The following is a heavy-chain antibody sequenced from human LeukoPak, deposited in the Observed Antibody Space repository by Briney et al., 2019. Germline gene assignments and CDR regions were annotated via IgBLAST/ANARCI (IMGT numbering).Heavy chain of an antibody. CDR1: GGSIRNYY. CDR2: MFYSGNT. J-gene: IGHJ4*02. D-gene: IGHD6-19*01. CDR3: ARGRSSGWTYFDY. Sequence: PSETLSLTCTVSGGSIRNYYWNWIRQPPGKRLEGMGDMFYSGNTNYSPSLKSRVTISVDTSKNQFSLSLSSVTTADTAVYYCARGRSSGWTYFDYWGQGTLVTVSS. V-gene: IGHV4-59*01.